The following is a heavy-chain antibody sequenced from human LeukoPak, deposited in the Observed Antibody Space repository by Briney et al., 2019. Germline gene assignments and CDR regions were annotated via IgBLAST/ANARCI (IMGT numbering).Heavy chain of an antibody. D-gene: IGHD1-26*01. V-gene: IGHV3-66*02. Sequence: GGSLRLSCAAAGFTVTTHYMTWVRQAPGKGLEWVSVIYSGGSTYYADSVTGRFTISRDNSKNTVYLQMNSLRTEDTAVYYCTRLPTCWGQGTLVGVSS. CDR1: GFTVTTHY. CDR2: IYSGGST. CDR3: TRLPTC. J-gene: IGHJ4*02.